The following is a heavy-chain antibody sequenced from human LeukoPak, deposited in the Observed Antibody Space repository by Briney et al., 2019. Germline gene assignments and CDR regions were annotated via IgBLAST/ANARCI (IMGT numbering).Heavy chain of an antibody. D-gene: IGHD1-26*01. Sequence: SETLSLTCIVSGGSISSTTYYWGWICQPPGKRLEWIGSIYYSGNTYYNPSLKSRVTISIDTSKNQFSLNLNSVTAADTAPHSCARHYLGGNYPDYFNHWGQGTLVTVSS. CDR3: ARHYLGGNYPDYFNH. J-gene: IGHJ4*02. CDR1: GGSISSTTYY. CDR2: IYYSGNT. V-gene: IGHV4-39*01.